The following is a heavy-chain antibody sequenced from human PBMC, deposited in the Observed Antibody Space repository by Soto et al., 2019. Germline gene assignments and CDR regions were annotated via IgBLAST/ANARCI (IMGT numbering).Heavy chain of an antibody. CDR2: IYYSGST. CDR3: ARAQDIVATIYDY. D-gene: IGHD5-12*01. Sequence: SETLSLTCTVSGGSINTFYWSWARQPPGKGLEWIGYIYYSGSTNYNPSLKSRVTISVDTSKNQFSLRLTSVTAADTAVYYCARAQDIVATIYDYWGQGTLVTVSS. CDR1: GGSINTFY. J-gene: IGHJ4*02. V-gene: IGHV4-59*01.